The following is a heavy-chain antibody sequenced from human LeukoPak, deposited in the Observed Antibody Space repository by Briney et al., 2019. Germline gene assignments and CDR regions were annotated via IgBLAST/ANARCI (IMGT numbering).Heavy chain of an antibody. Sequence: PGGSLRLSCAASGFTFSSYAMSWVRQAPGKGLEWVSAISGSGGSTYYADSVKGRFTISRDNSRNTLYLQVNSLRPEDTAVYYCAKGSGDNSVYVSLGQGTLVTVSS. CDR1: GFTFSSYA. D-gene: IGHD4-23*01. J-gene: IGHJ5*02. CDR3: AKGSGDNSVYVS. CDR2: ISGSGGST. V-gene: IGHV3-23*01.